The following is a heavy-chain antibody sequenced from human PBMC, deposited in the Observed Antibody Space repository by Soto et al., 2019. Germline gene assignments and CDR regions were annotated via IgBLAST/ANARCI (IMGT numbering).Heavy chain of an antibody. CDR2: INHSGST. D-gene: IGHD5-12*01. CDR1: GGSFSGYY. CDR3: ARDGSEDR. V-gene: IGHV4-34*01. Sequence: SETLSLTCAVYGGSFSGYYWCWIRQPPGKGLEWIGEINHSGSTNYNPSLESRVTMSVDTSKNQFSLKLSSVTAADTAVYYCARDGSEDRRGRGTLVTVSS. J-gene: IGHJ2*01.